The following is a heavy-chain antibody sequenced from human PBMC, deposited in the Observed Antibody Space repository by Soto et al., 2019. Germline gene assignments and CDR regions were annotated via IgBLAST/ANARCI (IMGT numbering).Heavy chain of an antibody. J-gene: IGHJ2*01. CDR2: ISSSGSYI. CDR1: GFTFSDYY. D-gene: IGHD2-21*01. CDR3: ARLRVGVNWYFDL. V-gene: IGHV3-11*06. Sequence: QMHLVESGGDLVKPGGSLRLSCEASGFTFSDYYMSWIRQVPGQGLELLSFISSSGSYINYSDSMWGRLTVSRDNGKNSLYLQMHSLRVEDTAVYYCARLRVGVNWYFDLWRRGTMVPVSA.